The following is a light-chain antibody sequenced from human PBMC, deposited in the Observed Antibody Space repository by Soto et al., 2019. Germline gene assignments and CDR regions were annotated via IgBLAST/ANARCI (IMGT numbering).Light chain of an antibody. CDR3: QQHNSYPIT. CDR1: QGINTF. V-gene: IGKV1-9*01. Sequence: QLTQSQSSLSASVGARVTIICRASQGINTFLAWSQQKAGKAPKLLIYAASTLQRGVPSRFSGSGSGTDFTLTISSLQSEDFATYYCQQHNSYPITFGQGTRLENK. CDR2: AAS. J-gene: IGKJ5*01.